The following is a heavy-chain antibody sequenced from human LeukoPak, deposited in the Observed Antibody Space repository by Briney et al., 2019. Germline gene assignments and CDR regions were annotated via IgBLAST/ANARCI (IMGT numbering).Heavy chain of an antibody. V-gene: IGHV3-30*18. CDR2: ISYEGSNK. CDR3: AKVPSPYCSSTSCYVEDAFDI. J-gene: IGHJ3*02. Sequence: GRSLRLSCAASGFTFSSYGMHWVRQAPGKGLEWVAVISYEGSNKYYADSVKGRFTISRDNSKNTLYLQMNSLRAEDTAVYYCAKVPSPYCSSTSCYVEDAFDIWGQGTMVTVPP. D-gene: IGHD2-2*01. CDR1: GFTFSSYG.